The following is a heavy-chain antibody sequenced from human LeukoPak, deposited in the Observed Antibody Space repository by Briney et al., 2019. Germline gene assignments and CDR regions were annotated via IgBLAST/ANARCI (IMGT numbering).Heavy chain of an antibody. Sequence: PSETLSLTCAVSGGSISSSNWWSWVRPPPGKGLEWIGEIYRSGSTNYNPSLKSRVTISVDKSKNQFSLKLSSVTAADTAVYYCASYCGGDCYSWGAFDIWGQGTMVTVSS. CDR3: ASYCGGDCYSWGAFDI. V-gene: IGHV4-4*02. D-gene: IGHD2-21*02. J-gene: IGHJ3*02. CDR1: GGSISSSNW. CDR2: IYRSGST.